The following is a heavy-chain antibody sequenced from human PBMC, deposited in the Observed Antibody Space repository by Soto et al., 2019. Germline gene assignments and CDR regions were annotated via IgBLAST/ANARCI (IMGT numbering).Heavy chain of an antibody. CDR2: IYGDGTT. CDR1: GITVSTNY. Sequence: GGSLRLSCAASGITVSTNYMGWVRQAPGKGLEWVSTIYGDGTTYYADSVRGRFTISRDNSKNSVYLQMNSLRAEDTAVYYCARDGYSNSWFVAWDQGTQVTVSS. V-gene: IGHV3-53*01. D-gene: IGHD5-12*01. J-gene: IGHJ5*02. CDR3: ARDGYSNSWFVA.